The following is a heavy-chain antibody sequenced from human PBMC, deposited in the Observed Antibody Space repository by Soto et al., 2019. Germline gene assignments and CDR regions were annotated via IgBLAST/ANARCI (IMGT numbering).Heavy chain of an antibody. Sequence: ASVKVSCKASGYTFTGNYMHWVRQAPGQGLEWMGWINPRNGATKYAQNFQGRVTLTWDTSITTAYMDLSRLRSDDTAVFYCVPNHPDSSGYFDSWGQGTLVTVYS. V-gene: IGHV1-2*02. D-gene: IGHD3-22*01. CDR3: VPNHPDSSGYFDS. J-gene: IGHJ4*02. CDR2: INPRNGAT. CDR1: GYTFTGNY.